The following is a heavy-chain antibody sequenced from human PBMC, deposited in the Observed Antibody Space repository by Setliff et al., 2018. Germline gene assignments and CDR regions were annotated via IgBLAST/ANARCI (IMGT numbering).Heavy chain of an antibody. V-gene: IGHV1-3*01. Sequence: ASVKVSCKASGYIFTYYAIHWVRQAPGQRLEWMGWINAGNGNTKYSQKFQGRVTITRDTSASTAYMDLSSLTSEDTAVYYCARRPYDSSGYFNYWGQGTLVTVSS. CDR1: GYIFTYYA. J-gene: IGHJ4*02. CDR3: ARRPYDSSGYFNY. CDR2: INAGNGNT. D-gene: IGHD3-22*01.